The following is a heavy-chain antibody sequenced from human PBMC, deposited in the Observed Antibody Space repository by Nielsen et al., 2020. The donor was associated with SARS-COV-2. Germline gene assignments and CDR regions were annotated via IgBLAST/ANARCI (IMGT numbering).Heavy chain of an antibody. D-gene: IGHD6-25*01. CDR1: GFTFSSLW. CDR3: VKDVGQRPFSNWFDP. Sequence: GESLKISCAASGFTFSSLWMSWVRQVPGKGLEWVADIKPDGSEKVYVDSVKGRFTISRDNAKNSLYLQMNSLRAEDTAFYYCVKDVGQRPFSNWFDPWGQGTLVTVSS. J-gene: IGHJ5*02. V-gene: IGHV3-7*03. CDR2: IKPDGSEK.